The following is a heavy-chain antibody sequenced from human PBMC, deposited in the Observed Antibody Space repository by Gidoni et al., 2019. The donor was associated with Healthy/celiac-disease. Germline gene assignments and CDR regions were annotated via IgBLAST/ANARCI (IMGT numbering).Heavy chain of an antibody. Sequence: EVQLVETGGGLIQPGGSLRLSCAASGFTFSSNYMSWVRQAPGKGPEWVSVIYSGGSTYYADSVKGRFTISRDNSKNTLYLQMNSLRAEDTAVYYCARDPGKYYYDSSGYYYYYYGMDVWGQGTTVTVSS. CDR2: IYSGGST. CDR3: ARDPGKYYYDSSGYYYYYYGMDV. CDR1: GFTFSSNY. J-gene: IGHJ6*02. V-gene: IGHV3-53*02. D-gene: IGHD3-22*01.